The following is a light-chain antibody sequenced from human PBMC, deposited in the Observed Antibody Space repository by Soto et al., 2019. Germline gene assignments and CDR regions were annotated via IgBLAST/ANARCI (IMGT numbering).Light chain of an antibody. CDR3: QKHTNAPA. Sequence: DIQMTQSPSSLSASVGDRVTITCRASQGISTYLAWYHQIPGQVPKLLISAASTLQSGVPSRFSGSGSGTDFTTTSSSLPAEDGATYYRQKHTNAPAFGGGTKVEIK. CDR2: AAS. V-gene: IGKV1-27*01. CDR1: QGISTY. J-gene: IGKJ4*01.